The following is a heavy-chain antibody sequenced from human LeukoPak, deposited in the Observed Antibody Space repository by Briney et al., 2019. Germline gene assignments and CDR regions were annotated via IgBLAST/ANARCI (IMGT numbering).Heavy chain of an antibody. CDR1: GYTFTSYD. V-gene: IGHV1-18*01. D-gene: IGHD5/OR15-5a*01. CDR2: ISAYNGNT. CDR3: ARGLRYGSNYFDY. Sequence: ASVKVSCKTSGYTFTSYDINWVRPAPGQGVEWMGWISAYNGNTNYAQRIQGRVTMTTDTSTTTAYMELRNLRSDDTAVYFCARGLRYGSNYFDYWGQGTLVTVSS. J-gene: IGHJ4*02.